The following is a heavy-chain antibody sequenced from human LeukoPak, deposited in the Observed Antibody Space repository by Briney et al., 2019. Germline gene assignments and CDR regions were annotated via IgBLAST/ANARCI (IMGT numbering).Heavy chain of an antibody. CDR3: ATKGVGATGGNWFDP. J-gene: IGHJ5*02. D-gene: IGHD1-26*01. Sequence: GASVKVSCKASGYTFTSYAMHWVRQAPGQRLEWMGWINAGNGDTKYSQKFQGRVTITRDTSASTAYMELSSLRSEDTAVYYCATKGVGATGGNWFDPWGQGTLVTVSS. V-gene: IGHV1-3*01. CDR2: INAGNGDT. CDR1: GYTFTSYA.